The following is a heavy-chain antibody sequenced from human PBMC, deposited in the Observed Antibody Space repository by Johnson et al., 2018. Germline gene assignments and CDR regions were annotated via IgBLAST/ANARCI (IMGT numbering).Heavy chain of an antibody. Sequence: VQLLETGGGLIQPGGSLRLPCAASGFTVSSNYMRWVRQAPGKGLEWVSVIYSGGSTYYADSVKGRFTISRDNSKNTRYLQMNSLRDEDTAVYYCARDSGSYYLGAFDIWGQGTVVTVSS. V-gene: IGHV3-53*02. CDR2: IYSGGST. CDR1: GFTVSSNY. D-gene: IGHD1-26*01. J-gene: IGHJ3*02. CDR3: ARDSGSYYLGAFDI.